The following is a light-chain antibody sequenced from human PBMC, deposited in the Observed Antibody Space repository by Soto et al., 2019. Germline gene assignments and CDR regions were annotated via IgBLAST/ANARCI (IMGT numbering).Light chain of an antibody. V-gene: IGKV1-39*01. Sequence: DIQMTQSQSSLSESAGDRVTITCRASQGISTYLNWYQQKPGKAPKLLIYAASSLQSGVPSRFSGSGSETDFTLTISSLQPEEFATYSLQQSYNTTWTFGQGTKVEIQ. CDR3: QQSYNTTWT. J-gene: IGKJ1*01. CDR1: QGISTY. CDR2: AAS.